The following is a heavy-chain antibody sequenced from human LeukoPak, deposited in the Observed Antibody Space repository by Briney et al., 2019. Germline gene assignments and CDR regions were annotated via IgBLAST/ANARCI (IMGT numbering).Heavy chain of an antibody. CDR3: VLGRGYSYGPAFDY. Sequence: GGSLRLSCAASGFTFSSYGMSWVRQAPGKGLEWVSAISGSGGSTYYADSVEGRFTISRDNSKNTLYLQMNSLRAEDTAVYYCVLGRGYSYGPAFDYWGQGTLVTVSS. CDR2: ISGSGGST. V-gene: IGHV3-23*01. J-gene: IGHJ4*02. D-gene: IGHD5-18*01. CDR1: GFTFSSYG.